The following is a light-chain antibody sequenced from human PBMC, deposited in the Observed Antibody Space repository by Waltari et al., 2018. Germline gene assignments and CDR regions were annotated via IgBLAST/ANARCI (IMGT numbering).Light chain of an antibody. J-gene: IGKJ2*01. CDR3: QQYNNWPPYT. Sequence: EIVMTQSPATLSVSPGERATLSCRASQSVSSNLAWYQQKPGQVPRLLIYGASTRATGIPVRCSGSGSGTEFTLTISSLQSEDFAVYYCQQYNNWPPYTFGQGTKLEIK. CDR2: GAS. CDR1: QSVSSN. V-gene: IGKV3-15*01.